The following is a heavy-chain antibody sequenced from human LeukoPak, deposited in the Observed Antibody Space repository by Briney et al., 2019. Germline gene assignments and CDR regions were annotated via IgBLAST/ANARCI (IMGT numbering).Heavy chain of an antibody. J-gene: IGHJ6*02. D-gene: IGHD1-26*01. Sequence: QTGGSLRLSCATSGFTFSSYWMSWVRQAPGKGLEWVANIKQDGSEKYYVDFVKGRFTISRDNAKNSLYLQMSSLRAEDTAVYYCAREDLLVPYYYNDLDVWGQGTTVTVSS. CDR2: IKQDGSEK. CDR1: GFTFSSYW. V-gene: IGHV3-7*03. CDR3: AREDLLVPYYYNDLDV.